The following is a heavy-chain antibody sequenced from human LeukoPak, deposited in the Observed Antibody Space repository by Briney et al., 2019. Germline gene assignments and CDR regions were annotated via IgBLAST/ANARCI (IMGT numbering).Heavy chain of an antibody. CDR2: IKQDGSDK. D-gene: IGHD3-22*01. CDR1: GFTFSSYW. CDR3: ARGRIVVANTGAFDI. J-gene: IGHJ3*02. V-gene: IGHV3-7*04. Sequence: GGSLRLCCAASGFTFSSYWMSWVRQAPGKGLGWVANIKQDGSDKYYVDSVKGRFTISRDDAKNSLYLQMNSLRADDTAVYYCARGRIVVANTGAFDIWGQGTMVPVSS.